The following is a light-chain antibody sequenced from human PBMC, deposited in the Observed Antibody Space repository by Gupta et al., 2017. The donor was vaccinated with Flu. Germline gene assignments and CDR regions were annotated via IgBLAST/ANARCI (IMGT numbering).Light chain of an antibody. Sequence: EIVLTQSPGTLSLSPGERATLSCRASQSVGGSYLAWYQQKPGQAPRLLIYGASSRATGIPDRFSGSGSGTDFTLTISRLEPEDFAVYHCQHYGSSPSWTFGQGTKVEIK. CDR2: GAS. CDR3: QHYGSSPSWT. V-gene: IGKV3-20*01. J-gene: IGKJ1*01. CDR1: QSVGGSY.